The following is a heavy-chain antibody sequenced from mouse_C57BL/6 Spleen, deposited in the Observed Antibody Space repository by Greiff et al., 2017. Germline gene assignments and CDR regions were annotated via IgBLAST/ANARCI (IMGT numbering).Heavy chain of an antibody. CDR1: GYTFTSYW. V-gene: IGHV1-55*01. Sequence: VQLQQSGAELVKPGASVTMSCKASGYTFTSYWITWVKQRPGQGLEWIGDIYPGSGSTNYNEKFKSKATLTVDTSSSTAYMQLSSLTSEDSAVYYCARSGKSYSKGDYWGQGTTLTVSS. CDR3: ARSGKSYSKGDY. D-gene: IGHD2-5*01. CDR2: IYPGSGST. J-gene: IGHJ2*01.